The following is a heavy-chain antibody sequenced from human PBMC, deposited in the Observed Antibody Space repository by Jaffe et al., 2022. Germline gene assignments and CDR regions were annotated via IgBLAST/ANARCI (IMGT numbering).Heavy chain of an antibody. CDR2: IIPIFGTA. CDR3: ARDPITGYSSGWPDLNWFDP. CDR1: GGTFSSYA. D-gene: IGHD6-19*01. Sequence: QVQLVQSGAEVKKPGSSVKVSCKASGGTFSSYAISWVRQAPGQGLEWMGGIIPIFGTANYAQKFQGRVTITADESTSTAYMELSSLRSEDTAVYYCARDPITGYSSGWPDLNWFDPWGQGTLVTVSS. J-gene: IGHJ5*02. V-gene: IGHV1-69*01.